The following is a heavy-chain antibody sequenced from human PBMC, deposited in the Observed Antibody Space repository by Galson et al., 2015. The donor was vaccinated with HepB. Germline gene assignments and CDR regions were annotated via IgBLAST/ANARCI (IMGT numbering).Heavy chain of an antibody. V-gene: IGHV3-23*01. CDR1: GFTFSRYA. D-gene: IGHD3-22*01. CDR2: ITSNGGRT. Sequence: SLRLSCAASGFTFSRYAMTWVRQALGKGLEWISSITSNGGRTFYTNSVKGRFTISRDTSRNTVVLQLSSLRPEDTAVYYCAKDGMMVSNNPYQLHFWGQGTLVSVSS. J-gene: IGHJ4*02. CDR3: AKDGMMVSNNPYQLHF.